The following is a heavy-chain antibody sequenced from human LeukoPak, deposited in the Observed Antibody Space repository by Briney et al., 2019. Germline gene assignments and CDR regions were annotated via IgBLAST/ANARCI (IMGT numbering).Heavy chain of an antibody. V-gene: IGHV4-59*08. CDR1: GDSISSYY. D-gene: IGHD3-10*01. Sequence: SETLSLACTVSGDSISSYYWSWIRQPPGKGLEWIGYIYYSGSTNYNPSLKSRVTISVDTSKNQFSLKLSSVTAADTAVYYCARQELLWFGEYNWFDPWGQGTLVTVSS. CDR2: IYYSGST. J-gene: IGHJ5*02. CDR3: ARQELLWFGEYNWFDP.